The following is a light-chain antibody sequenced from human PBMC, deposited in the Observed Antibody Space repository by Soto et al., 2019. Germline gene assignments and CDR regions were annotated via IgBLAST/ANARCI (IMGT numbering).Light chain of an antibody. CDR2: KAS. V-gene: IGKV1-5*03. Sequence: DIQMTQSPSTLSASVGDTVTITCRASRNINICLAWYQQKPGKAPNLLIYKASNLESGVPSRFSGSGSGTEFTLTISSLQPDDSATYYCQQCDSYPITFGQGTRLEIK. J-gene: IGKJ5*01. CDR3: QQCDSYPIT. CDR1: RNINIC.